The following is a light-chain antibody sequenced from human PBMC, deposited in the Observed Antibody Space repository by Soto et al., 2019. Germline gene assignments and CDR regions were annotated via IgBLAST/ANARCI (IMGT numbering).Light chain of an antibody. J-gene: IGKJ5*01. CDR2: DTS. V-gene: IGKV3-15*01. CDR3: QQYNIWRSIT. CDR1: QSVRNK. Sequence: EIVLTQSPATLSLSPGERVTLSFRASQSVRNKVAWYQQKPGQTPRVIIYDTSTRAADIPARFSGSGYGTYFTLTIRSLQSEDFAVYYCQQYNIWRSITFGPGTRREIK.